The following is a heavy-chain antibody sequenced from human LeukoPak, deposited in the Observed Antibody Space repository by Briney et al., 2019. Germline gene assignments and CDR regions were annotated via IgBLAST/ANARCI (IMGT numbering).Heavy chain of an antibody. D-gene: IGHD4-17*01. J-gene: IGHJ5*02. CDR2: ISSSGSTI. CDR1: GFTFSDYY. CDR3: ARGYGDYSSAQNWFDP. V-gene: IGHV3-11*01. Sequence: GGSLRLSCAASGFTFSDYYMSWIRQAPGKGLEWVSYISSSGSTIYYPDSVKGRFTISRDNAKNSLFLQMNRLSAEAADGYYCARGYGDYSSAQNWFDPWGQGTLVTVSS.